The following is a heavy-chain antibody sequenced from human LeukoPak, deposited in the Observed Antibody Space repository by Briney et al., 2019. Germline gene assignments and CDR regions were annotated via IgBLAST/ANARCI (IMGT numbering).Heavy chain of an antibody. J-gene: IGHJ3*02. CDR3: ARDVKGYYGSGSFADAFDI. CDR2: IWYDGSNK. V-gene: IGHV3-33*01. CDR1: GFTFSSYG. D-gene: IGHD3-10*01. Sequence: PGRSLRLSCAASGFTFSSYGMHWVRQAPGKGLEWVAVIWYDGSNKYYADSVKGRFTISRDNSKNTLYLQMNSLRSDDTAVYYCARDVKGYYGSGSFADAFDIWGQGTMVTVSS.